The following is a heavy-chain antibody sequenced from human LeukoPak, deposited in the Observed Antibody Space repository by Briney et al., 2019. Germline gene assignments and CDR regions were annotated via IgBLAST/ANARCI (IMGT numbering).Heavy chain of an antibody. CDR3: ARRGEIAHIVVVTAIPLFPPNWFDP. V-gene: IGHV1-69*05. CDR1: GGTFSSYA. J-gene: IGHJ5*02. D-gene: IGHD2-21*02. Sequence: SVKVSCKASGGTFSSYAISWVRQAPGQGLEWMGGIIPIFGTANYAQKFQGRVTITTDESTSTAYMELSSLRSEDTAVYYCARRGEIAHIVVVTAIPLFPPNWFDPWGQGTLVTVSS. CDR2: IIPIFGTA.